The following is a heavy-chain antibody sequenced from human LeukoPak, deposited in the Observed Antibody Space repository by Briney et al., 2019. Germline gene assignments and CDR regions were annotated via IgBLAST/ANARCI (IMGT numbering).Heavy chain of an antibody. CDR3: ARVQGTSWFDP. CDR2: IYSGGTT. J-gene: IGHJ5*02. D-gene: IGHD2-2*01. Sequence: PSETLSLTCTVSGGSISSYYWSWVRQPPGKGLEWVSTIYSGGTTNYADSVKGRFTISRDDFMNTLHLQMNSLRAEDTAVYYCARVQGTSWFDPWGQGTLVTVSS. CDR1: GGSISSYY. V-gene: IGHV3-66*01.